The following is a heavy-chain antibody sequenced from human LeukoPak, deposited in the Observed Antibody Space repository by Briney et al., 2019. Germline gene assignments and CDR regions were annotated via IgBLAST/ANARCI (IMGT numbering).Heavy chain of an antibody. CDR1: GFTLSSYA. V-gene: IGHV3-23*01. CDR3: ASDPRYTYGSALDY. J-gene: IGHJ4*02. CDR2: ISGSGGST. D-gene: IGHD5-18*01. Sequence: GGSLRLSCAASGFTLSSYAMSWVRQAPGKGLEWVSAISGSGGSTYYADSVKGRFTISRDNSKNTLYLQMNSLRAEDTAVYYCASDPRYTYGSALDYWGQGTLVTVSS.